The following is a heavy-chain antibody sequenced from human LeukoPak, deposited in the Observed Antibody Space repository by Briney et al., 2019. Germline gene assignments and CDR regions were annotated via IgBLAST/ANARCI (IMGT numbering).Heavy chain of an antibody. CDR3: ARGGSGSYFSWLDP. CDR1: GGTFSSYA. CDR2: IIPIFGTA. D-gene: IGHD3-10*01. J-gene: IGHJ5*02. Sequence: ASVKVSCKASGGTFSSYAISWVRQAPGQGLEWMGGIIPIFGTANYAQKFQGRVTITADESTSTAYMELSSLRSEDTAVYYCARGGSGSYFSWLDPWGQGTLVTVSS. V-gene: IGHV1-69*13.